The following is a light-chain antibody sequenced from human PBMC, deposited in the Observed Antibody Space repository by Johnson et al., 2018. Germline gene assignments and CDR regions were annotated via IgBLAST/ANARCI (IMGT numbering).Light chain of an antibody. J-gene: IGLJ1*01. Sequence: QSVLTQPPSVSAAPGQKVTISCSGSSSNIGNNYVSWYQQLPGTAPKLLIYENNKRPSGIPDRFSGSKSGTSATLGITGLQTGDEADHYCGTWDRSLSAGNVSRTCTKVTVL. CDR2: ENN. V-gene: IGLV1-51*02. CDR1: SSNIGNNY. CDR3: GTWDRSLSAGNV.